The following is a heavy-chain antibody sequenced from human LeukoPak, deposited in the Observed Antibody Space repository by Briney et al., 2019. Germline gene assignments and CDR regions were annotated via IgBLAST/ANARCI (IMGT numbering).Heavy chain of an antibody. D-gene: IGHD3-22*01. CDR2: IYHSGST. CDR3: ARWVDYYDSSGYSVFDY. CDR1: GDSISSGGYY. J-gene: IGHJ4*02. Sequence: SETLSLTCTVSGDSISSGGYYWSWIRQPPGKGLEWIGYIYHSGSTYYNPSLKSRVTISVDRSKNQFSLKLSSVTAADTAVYYCARWVDYYDSSGYSVFDYWGQGTLVTVSS. V-gene: IGHV4-30-2*01.